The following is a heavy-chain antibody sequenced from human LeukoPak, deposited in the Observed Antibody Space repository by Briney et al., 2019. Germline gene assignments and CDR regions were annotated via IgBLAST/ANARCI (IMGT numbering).Heavy chain of an antibody. CDR3: ARPGDVGIAAAGTKVRVRFEALYFDY. J-gene: IGHJ4*02. V-gene: IGHV1-69*04. CDR2: IIPILGIV. Sequence: SVKVSCKASGGTFSSYAISWVRQAPGQGLEWMGRIIPILGIVNYAQKFQGRVTITADKSTSTAYMELSSQRSEDIDVYYCARPGDVGIAAAGTKVRVRFEALYFDYWGQGTLVTVSS. D-gene: IGHD6-13*01. CDR1: GGTFSSYA.